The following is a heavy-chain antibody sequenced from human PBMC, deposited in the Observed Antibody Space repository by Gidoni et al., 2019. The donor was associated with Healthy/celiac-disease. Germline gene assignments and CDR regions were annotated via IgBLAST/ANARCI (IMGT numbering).Heavy chain of an antibody. D-gene: IGHD3-22*01. CDR1: GGSFSGYY. CDR3: ARVRKTYYYDSSGYYVNYFDY. J-gene: IGHJ4*02. Sequence: QVQLQQWGAGLLKPSETLSLTCAVYGGSFSGYYWSGIRQPPGKGLEWIGEINHSGSTNYNPSLKSRVNISVDTSKNQFSLKMSSVTAADTAVYYCARVRKTYYYDSSGYYVNYFDYWGQGTLVTVSS. V-gene: IGHV4-34*01. CDR2: INHSGST.